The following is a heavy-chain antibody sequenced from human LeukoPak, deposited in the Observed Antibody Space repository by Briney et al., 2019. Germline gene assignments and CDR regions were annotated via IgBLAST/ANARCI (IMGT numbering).Heavy chain of an antibody. Sequence: SVKVSCKASGGTFSSYAISWVRQAPGQGLEWMGGIIPIFGTANYAQKFQGRVTITADESTSTAYMELSSLRSEDTAVYYCARDLQQVVAATLSYYYYGMDVWGKGTTVTVSS. CDR2: IIPIFGTA. D-gene: IGHD2-15*01. CDR3: ARDLQQVVAATLSYYYYGMDV. J-gene: IGHJ6*04. V-gene: IGHV1-69*13. CDR1: GGTFSSYA.